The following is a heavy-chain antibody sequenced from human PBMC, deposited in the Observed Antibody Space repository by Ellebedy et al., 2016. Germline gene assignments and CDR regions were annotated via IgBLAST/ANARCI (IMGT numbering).Heavy chain of an antibody. Sequence: GESLKISXAASGFTVSSYSMNWVRQAPGKGLEWVSSISSSSSYIYYADSVKGRFTISRDNSKNTLYLQMNSLRAEDTAVYYCARVRLSSSWYLVDYWGQGTLVTVSS. CDR3: ARVRLSSSWYLVDY. D-gene: IGHD6-13*01. J-gene: IGHJ4*02. CDR1: GFTVSSYS. V-gene: IGHV3-21*01. CDR2: ISSSSSYI.